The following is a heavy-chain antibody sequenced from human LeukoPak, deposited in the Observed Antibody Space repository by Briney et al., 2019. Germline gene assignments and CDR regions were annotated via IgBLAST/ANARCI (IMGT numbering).Heavy chain of an antibody. CDR2: ISGTGGST. CDR3: ARGGNYYYYYYMDV. D-gene: IGHD4-23*01. Sequence: PGGSLRLSCAASGFTFSTYAMTWVRQAPGKGLEWVSLISGTGGSTYYADSVKGRFTISRDNAKNSLYLQMNSLRAEDTAVYYCARGGNYYYYYYMDVWGKGTTVTVSS. CDR1: GFTFSTYA. J-gene: IGHJ6*03. V-gene: IGHV3-23*01.